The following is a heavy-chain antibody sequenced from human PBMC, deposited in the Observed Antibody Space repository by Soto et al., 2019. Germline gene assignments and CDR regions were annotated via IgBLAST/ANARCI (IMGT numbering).Heavy chain of an antibody. V-gene: IGHV3-23*01. D-gene: IGHD5-18*01. CDR3: AKDQIPDTAMVTGYYYGMDV. Sequence: QPGGSLRLSCAASGFTFSSYAMSWVRQAPGKGLEWVSAISGSGGSTYYADSVKGRFTISRDNSKNTLYLQMNSLRAEDTAVYDCAKDQIPDTAMVTGYYYGMDVWGQGTTVTVSS. CDR2: ISGSGGST. J-gene: IGHJ6*02. CDR1: GFTFSSYA.